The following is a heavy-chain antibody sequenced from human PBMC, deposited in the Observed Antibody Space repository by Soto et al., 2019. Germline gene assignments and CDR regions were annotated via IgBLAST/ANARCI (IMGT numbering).Heavy chain of an antibody. CDR1: GGTFSSYR. D-gene: IGHD2-8*01. Sequence: ASVKVSCKASGGTFSSYRINWVRQAPGQGLEWMGWISAYNGNTNYAQNLQGRVTMTTDTSTSTAYMELRSLRSDDTAVYFCARANTKADYWGQGTLVTVSS. CDR3: ARANTKADY. CDR2: ISAYNGNT. V-gene: IGHV1-18*01. J-gene: IGHJ4*02.